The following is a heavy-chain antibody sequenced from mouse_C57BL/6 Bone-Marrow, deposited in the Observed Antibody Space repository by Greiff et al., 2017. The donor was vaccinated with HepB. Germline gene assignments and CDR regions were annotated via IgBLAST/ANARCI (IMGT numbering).Heavy chain of an antibody. V-gene: IGHV14-3*01. CDR3: DYYGSSYGYYAMDY. CDR1: GFNIKNTY. D-gene: IGHD1-1*01. J-gene: IGHJ4*01. CDR2: IDPANGNT. Sequence: EVKLVESVAELVRPGASVKLSCTASGFNIKNTYMHWVKQRPEQGLEWIGRIDPANGNTKYAPKFQGKATIPADTSSNTAYLQLSRLTSEDTAIYYCDYYGSSYGYYAMDYWGQGTSVTVSS.